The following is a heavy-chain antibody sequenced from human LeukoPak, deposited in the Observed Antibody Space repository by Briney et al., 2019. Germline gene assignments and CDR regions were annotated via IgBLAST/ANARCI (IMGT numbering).Heavy chain of an antibody. Sequence: ASETLSLTCTVSGGSISSGSYYWSWIRQPAGKGLEWIGRIYTSGSTNYNPSLKSRVTISVDTSKNQFSLKLSSVTAADTAVYCCARSYYGDFDYWGQGTLVTVSS. V-gene: IGHV4-61*02. D-gene: IGHD4-17*01. CDR3: ARSYYGDFDY. CDR2: IYTSGST. CDR1: GGSISSGSYY. J-gene: IGHJ4*02.